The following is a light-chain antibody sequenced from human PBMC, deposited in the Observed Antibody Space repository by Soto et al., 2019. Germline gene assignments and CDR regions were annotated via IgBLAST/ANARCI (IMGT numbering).Light chain of an antibody. CDR3: QQYGTSPWT. V-gene: IGKV3-20*01. Sequence: EIVLTQSPGTLSLSPGERATLSCRASQSVRSNYLAWYQQKPGQAPRLLIYRAVIRATGIPDRFSGSGSGTDFTLTISRLEPEDFAVYYCQQYGTSPWTFGQGTKVEIK. CDR2: RAV. CDR1: QSVRSNY. J-gene: IGKJ1*01.